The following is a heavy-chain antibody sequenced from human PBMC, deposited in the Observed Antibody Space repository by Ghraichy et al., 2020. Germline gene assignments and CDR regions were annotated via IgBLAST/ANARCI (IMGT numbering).Heavy chain of an antibody. CDR1: GFTFSRYA. Sequence: GGSLRLSCATSGFTFSRYAMTWVRQAPGKGLEWVSTVRGSGSSTYYADSVRGRFTISRDNSKNTLHLQMNSLRAEDTALYYCVRDLRDVTLVPGAAAYWGQGSLVTVSS. CDR2: VRGSGSST. V-gene: IGHV3-23*01. D-gene: IGHD2-8*02. CDR3: VRDLRDVTLVPGAAAY. J-gene: IGHJ4*02.